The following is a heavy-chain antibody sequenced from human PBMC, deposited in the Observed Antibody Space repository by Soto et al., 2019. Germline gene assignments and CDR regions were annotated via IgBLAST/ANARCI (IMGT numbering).Heavy chain of an antibody. Sequence: VQLQESGPGLVKPSETLSLTCTVSGDSVSSDNYYWTWIRQPPGKGLEWIGYIYSSGSTNYNPSLKSRVTISLDTSSNQFSLKLTSVTAVDTAVYYCARDIRGYSRAFDYWGQGTLVTVSS. CDR1: GDSVSSDNYY. CDR2: IYSSGST. J-gene: IGHJ4*02. V-gene: IGHV4-61*01. D-gene: IGHD5-18*01. CDR3: ARDIRGYSRAFDY.